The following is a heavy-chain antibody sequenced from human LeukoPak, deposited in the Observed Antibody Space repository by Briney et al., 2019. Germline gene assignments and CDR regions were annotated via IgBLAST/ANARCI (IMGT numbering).Heavy chain of an antibody. CDR2: MSYDGSNK. V-gene: IGHV3-33*03. CDR3: APKDDY. Sequence: PGGSLRLSCAASGFTFTNYGMHWVRQAPGKGLEWVAFMSYDGSNKYYADSVKGRFTISRDNAKNSLYLQMNSLRAEDTAVYYCAPKDDYWGQGTLVTVSS. CDR1: GFTFTNYG. J-gene: IGHJ4*02.